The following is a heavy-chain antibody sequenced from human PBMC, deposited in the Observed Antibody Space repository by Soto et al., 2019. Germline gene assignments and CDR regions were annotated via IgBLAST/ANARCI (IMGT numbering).Heavy chain of an antibody. J-gene: IGHJ6*02. CDR3: AKDQKQLGAYYYYGMDV. Sequence: GSLRLSCAASGFTFSSYGMHWVRQAPGKGLEWVAVISYDGSNKYYADSVKGRFTISRDNSKNTLYLQMNSLRAEDTAVYYCAKDQKQLGAYYYYGMDVWGQGTTVTVSS. V-gene: IGHV3-30*18. CDR2: ISYDGSNK. D-gene: IGHD6-6*01. CDR1: GFTFSSYG.